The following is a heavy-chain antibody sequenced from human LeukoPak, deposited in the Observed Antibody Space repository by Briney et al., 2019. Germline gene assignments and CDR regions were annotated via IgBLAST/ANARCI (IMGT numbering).Heavy chain of an antibody. V-gene: IGHV4-34*04. Sequence: PSETLSLTCVVYRGSFSGNYWSWIRQPPGKGLEWIGETNHSGSSSNNPSLKSRGTTSVDTSKNQVSLKLSSVTAADTAVYYCAKSNGYGLVDIWGQGTMVTVSS. CDR1: RGSFSGNY. J-gene: IGHJ3*02. CDR2: TNHSGSS. D-gene: IGHD3-10*01. CDR3: AKSNGYGLVDI.